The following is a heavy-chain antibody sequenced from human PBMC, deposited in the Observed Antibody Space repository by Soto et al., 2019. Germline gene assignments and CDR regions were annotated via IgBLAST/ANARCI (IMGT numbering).Heavy chain of an antibody. V-gene: IGHV1-18*01. CDR1: GYTFTSYG. Sequence: QVQLVQSGAEVKKPGASVKVSCKASGYTFTSYGISWVRQAPGQGLEWMGWISAYNGNTNYAQKLQGRVTMTTDTSXXTXYXXLRSLRSDDTAVYYCARRGRWFGELQAYYYYGMDVWGQGTTVTVSS. D-gene: IGHD3-10*01. J-gene: IGHJ6*02. CDR2: ISAYNGNT. CDR3: ARRGRWFGELQAYYYYGMDV.